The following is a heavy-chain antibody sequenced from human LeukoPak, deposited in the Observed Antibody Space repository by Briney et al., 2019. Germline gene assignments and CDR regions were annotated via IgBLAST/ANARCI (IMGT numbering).Heavy chain of an antibody. Sequence: SETLSLTCTVSGGSISSYYWSWLRQPPGKGLEWIGYIYYSGSTNYNPSLKSRVTISVDTSKNQFSLKLSSVTAADTAVYYCARGLWSIAAAAPYYFDYWGQGTLVTVSS. D-gene: IGHD6-13*01. J-gene: IGHJ4*02. CDR3: ARGLWSIAAAAPYYFDY. CDR2: IYYSGST. V-gene: IGHV4-59*01. CDR1: GGSISSYY.